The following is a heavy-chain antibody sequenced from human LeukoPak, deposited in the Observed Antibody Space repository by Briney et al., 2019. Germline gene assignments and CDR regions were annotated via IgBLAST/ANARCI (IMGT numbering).Heavy chain of an antibody. Sequence: ASVKVSCKASRYTFTSYDINWVREAAGQGLEWMGWMNPNSGNTGNAQKFQGRVTMTRNTSISTAYMELTSLTSEDTAVYFCARIAAPGNRRLNFWGQGTLVTVSS. CDR2: MNPNSGNT. V-gene: IGHV1-8*01. J-gene: IGHJ4*02. CDR3: ARIAAPGNRRLNF. D-gene: IGHD6-13*01. CDR1: RYTFTSYD.